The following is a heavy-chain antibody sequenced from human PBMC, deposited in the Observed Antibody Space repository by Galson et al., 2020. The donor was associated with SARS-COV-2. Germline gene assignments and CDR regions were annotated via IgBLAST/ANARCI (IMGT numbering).Heavy chain of an antibody. CDR2: IYWSDDK. CDR1: GFSLSTSGVG. D-gene: IGHD6-13*01. J-gene: IGHJ5*02. Sequence: PTLVKPTQTLTLTCTFSGFSLSTSGVGVGWIRQPPGKALEWLALIYWSDDKRYSPSLKSRLTITKDTSKNQVVLTMTNMDPVDTATYYCAHSWVGMAATATLYNWFDPWGQGTLVTVSS. CDR3: AHSWVGMAATATLYNWFDP. V-gene: IGHV2-5*01.